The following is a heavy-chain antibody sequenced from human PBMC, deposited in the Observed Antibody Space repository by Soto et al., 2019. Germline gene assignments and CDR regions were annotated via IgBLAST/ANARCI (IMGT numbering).Heavy chain of an antibody. CDR3: ARTLSSDFWSGSISFHYYYYGLDV. D-gene: IGHD3-3*01. CDR1: GFTFSSYA. V-gene: IGHV3-23*01. Sequence: PGGSLRLSCAASGFTFSSYAMSWVRQAPGKGLEWVSAISGSGGSTYYADSVKGRFTISRDNSKNTLYLQMNSLRAEDTAVYYCARTLSSDFWSGSISFHYYYYGLDVWGQGTTVTVSS. CDR2: ISGSGGST. J-gene: IGHJ6*02.